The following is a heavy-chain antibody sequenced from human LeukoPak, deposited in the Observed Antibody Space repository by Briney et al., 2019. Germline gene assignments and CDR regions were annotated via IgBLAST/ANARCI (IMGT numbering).Heavy chain of an antibody. J-gene: IGHJ4*02. CDR2: INHSGST. Sequence: PSETLSLTCAVYGGSFSGYYWSWIRQPPGKGLEWIGEINHSGSTNYNPSLKSRVTISVDTSKNQFSLKLSSVTAADTAGYYCAMGPGSGYLDYWGQGTLVTVSS. V-gene: IGHV4-34*01. D-gene: IGHD3-22*01. CDR1: GGSFSGYY. CDR3: AMGPGSGYLDY.